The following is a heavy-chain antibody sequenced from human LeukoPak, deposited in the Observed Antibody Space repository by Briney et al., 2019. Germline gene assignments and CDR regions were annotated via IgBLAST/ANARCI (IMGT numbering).Heavy chain of an antibody. J-gene: IGHJ4*02. Sequence: GGSLRLSCAASGFTFSSYSMNWVRQAPGKGLEWVSSISSSSSYIYYADSVKGRFTISRDNAKNSLYLQMNSLRAEDTAVYYCANGRESTAGYCSSTSCYYFDYWGQGTLVTVSS. CDR1: GFTFSSYS. D-gene: IGHD2-2*03. CDR2: ISSSSSYI. V-gene: IGHV3-21*01. CDR3: ANGRESTAGYCSSTSCYYFDY.